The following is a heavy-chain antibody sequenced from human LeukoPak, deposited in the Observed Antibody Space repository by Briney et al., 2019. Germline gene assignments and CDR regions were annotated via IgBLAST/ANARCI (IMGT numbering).Heavy chain of an antibody. J-gene: IGHJ4*02. D-gene: IGHD3-22*01. Sequence: GGSLRLSCAASGFTFDDYAMHWVRQAPGKGLEWVSGISWNSGSIGYADSVKGRFTISRDNAKNSLYLQMNSLRAEDTAVYYCARDGVVVRSFDYWGQGTLVTVSS. CDR3: ARDGVVVRSFDY. V-gene: IGHV3-9*01. CDR1: GFTFDDYA. CDR2: ISWNSGSI.